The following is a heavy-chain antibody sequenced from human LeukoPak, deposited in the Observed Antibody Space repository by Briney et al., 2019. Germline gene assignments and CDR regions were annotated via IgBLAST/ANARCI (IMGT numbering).Heavy chain of an antibody. Sequence: GASVKVSCKAAGYPFTNYDINLVRQASGQGLEWMGWMDLNSGNRGIANKFQGRVTMARFTSIGTNYMELLNLRSEDTAVSYCARGPPPYCNGGSCCSFLYFHHWGQGSLVTVSS. V-gene: IGHV1-8*01. CDR2: MDLNSGNR. CDR3: ARGPPPYCNGGSCCSFLYFHH. D-gene: IGHD2-15*01. CDR1: GYPFTNYD. J-gene: IGHJ1*01.